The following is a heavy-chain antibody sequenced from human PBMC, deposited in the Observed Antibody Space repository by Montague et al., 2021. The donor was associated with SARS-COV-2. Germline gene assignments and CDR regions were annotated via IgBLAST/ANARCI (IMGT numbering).Heavy chain of an antibody. V-gene: IGHV3-23*01. J-gene: IGHJ4*02. D-gene: IGHD3-22*01. CDR2: ISGSGGST. CDR1: GFTFSSYC. CDR3: RVGNYYDSISDY. Sequence: SLRLSCAASGFTFSSYCMSWVRQAPGKGLEWVSAISGSGGSTYYADSVKGRFTISRDNSKNTLYLQMNSLRAEDTAVYYCRVGNYYDSISDYWGQGTLVTVSS.